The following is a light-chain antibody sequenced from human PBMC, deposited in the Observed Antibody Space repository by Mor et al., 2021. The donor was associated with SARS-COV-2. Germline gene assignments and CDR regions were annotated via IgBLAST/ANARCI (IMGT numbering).Light chain of an antibody. CDR3: SSYRNDDIVRV. J-gene: IGLJ1*01. V-gene: IGLV2-14*03. CDR2: NVD. Sequence: GYNYVSWYQHHPDTAPRLIIFNVDHRPSGVSSRFTGSQSGNTASLTISGLQAEDEAEYYCSSYRNDDIVRVFGTGTKVT. CDR1: GYNY.